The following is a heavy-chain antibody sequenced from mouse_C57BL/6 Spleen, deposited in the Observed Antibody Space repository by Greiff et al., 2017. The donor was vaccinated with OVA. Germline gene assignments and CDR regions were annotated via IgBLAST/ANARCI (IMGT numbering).Heavy chain of an antibody. CDR3: ARGILRRGGDFGV. CDR1: GYTFTSYW. CDR2: IDPSDSET. Sequence: QVQLQQPGAELVRPGSSVKLSCKASGYTFTSYWMHWVKQRPIQGLEWIGNIDPSDSETHYNQKFKDKATLTVDKSSSTAYMQLISLTSEDSAVYFCARGILRRGGDFGVWGTGTTVTVAS. V-gene: IGHV1-52*01. D-gene: IGHD1-1*01. J-gene: IGHJ1*03.